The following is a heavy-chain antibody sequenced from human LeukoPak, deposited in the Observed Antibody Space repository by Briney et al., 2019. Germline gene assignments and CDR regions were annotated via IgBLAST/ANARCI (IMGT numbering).Heavy chain of an antibody. CDR1: GSSFTSYW. V-gene: IGHV5-51*01. CDR3: ARLEGMIVVDHNWFDH. J-gene: IGHJ5*02. Sequence: GESLKISCKGSGSSFTSYWIGWVRQMPGKGLEWMGIIYPGDSDTRYSPSFQGQVTISADKSISTAYLQWNSLKASDTAMYYCARLEGMIVVDHNWFDHWGQGTLVTVSS. CDR2: IYPGDSDT. D-gene: IGHD3-22*01.